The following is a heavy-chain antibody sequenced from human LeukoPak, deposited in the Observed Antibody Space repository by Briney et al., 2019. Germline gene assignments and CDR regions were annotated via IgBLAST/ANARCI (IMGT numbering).Heavy chain of an antibody. D-gene: IGHD3-10*01. CDR3: AGTPWFGELTLDY. CDR2: IVVGSGNT. CDR1: GFTFTSST. V-gene: IGHV1-58*02. Sequence: SVKVSCKASGFTFTSSTIQWVRQARGQRLEWIGWIVVGSGNTNYAQKFEERVIITRDMSTTTVYMELSSPRSEDTAVYYCAGTPWFGELTLDYWGQGTLVTVSS. J-gene: IGHJ4*02.